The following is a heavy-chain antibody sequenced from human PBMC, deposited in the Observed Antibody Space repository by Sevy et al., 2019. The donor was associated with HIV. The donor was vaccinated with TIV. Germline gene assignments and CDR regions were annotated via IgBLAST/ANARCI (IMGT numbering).Heavy chain of an antibody. Sequence: GGSLRLSCAASGVTISNYAMNWVRQAPGKGLEWVSAISGSGGSTYYADSVKGRFTISRDNSKNTLYLQMNSLRAEDTAVYYCAKDGVWMVGDAFDVWGQGTMVTVSS. CDR3: AKDGVWMVGDAFDV. CDR1: GVTISNYA. J-gene: IGHJ3*01. CDR2: ISGSGGST. D-gene: IGHD2-15*01. V-gene: IGHV3-23*01.